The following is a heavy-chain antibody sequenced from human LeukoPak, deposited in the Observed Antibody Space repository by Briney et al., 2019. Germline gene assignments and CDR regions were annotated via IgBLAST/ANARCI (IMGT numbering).Heavy chain of an antibody. CDR3: AKDFPEYSSSSYFDY. D-gene: IGHD6-6*01. J-gene: IGHJ4*02. Sequence: GGSLRLSCAASGFTFSSYAMSWVRQAPGKGLEWVSAISGSGGNTYYADSVKGRFTISRDNSKNTLYLQMNSLRAEDTAVYYCAKDFPEYSSSSYFDYWGQGTLVTVSS. V-gene: IGHV3-23*01. CDR1: GFTFSSYA. CDR2: ISGSGGNT.